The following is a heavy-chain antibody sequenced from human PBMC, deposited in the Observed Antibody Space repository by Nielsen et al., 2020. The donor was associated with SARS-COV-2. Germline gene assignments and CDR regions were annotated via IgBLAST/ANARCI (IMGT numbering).Heavy chain of an antibody. CDR1: GGAIGSFY. D-gene: IGHD5-24*01. CDR2: IYYSGYT. J-gene: IGHJ4*02. Sequence: SETLSLTCTVSGGAIGSFYWSWIRQPPGKGLEWIGYIYYSGYTNYNPSLKSRVTISVDTSKNQFSLKLSSVTDADTAVYYCARRRDGYNYAYFDYWGQGTLVTVSS. CDR3: ARRRDGYNYAYFDY. V-gene: IGHV4-59*08.